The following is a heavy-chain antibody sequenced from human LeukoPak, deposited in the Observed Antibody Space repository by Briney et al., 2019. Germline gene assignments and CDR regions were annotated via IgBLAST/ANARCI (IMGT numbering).Heavy chain of an antibody. V-gene: IGHV3-21*01. CDR2: ISSSSSYI. J-gene: IGHJ6*03. Sequence: PGGSLRLSCAASGFTFSSYSMNWVRQAPGKGLEWVSSISSSSSYIYYADSVKGRFTISRDNAKNSLYLQMNSLRAEDTAGYYCARGDYGELYYMDVWGKGTTVTVSS. CDR3: ARGDYGELYYMDV. CDR1: GFTFSSYS. D-gene: IGHD4-17*01.